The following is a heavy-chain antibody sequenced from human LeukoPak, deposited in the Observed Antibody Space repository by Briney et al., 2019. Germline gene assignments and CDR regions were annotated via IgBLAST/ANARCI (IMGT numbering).Heavy chain of an antibody. CDR1: GFTFSSYS. CDR2: ISSSSSYI. V-gene: IGHV3-21*04. J-gene: IGHJ4*02. Sequence: GGSLRLSCAASGFTFSSYSMNWVRQAPGKGLEWVSSISSSSSYIYYADSVKGRFTISRDNAKNSLYLQMNSLRAEDTAVYYCAKVLRYCSSTSCYPDYFDYWGQGTLVTVSS. D-gene: IGHD2-2*01. CDR3: AKVLRYCSSTSCYPDYFDY.